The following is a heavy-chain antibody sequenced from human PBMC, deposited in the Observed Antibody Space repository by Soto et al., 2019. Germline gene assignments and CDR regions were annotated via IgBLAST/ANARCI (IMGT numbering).Heavy chain of an antibody. CDR1: GFTFSSYA. Sequence: GGSLRLSCAASGFTFSSYAMSWVRQAPGKGLEWVSAISGSGGSTYYADSVKGRFTISRDNSKNTLYLQMNSLRAEDTAVYYCPKGGAKRPVLYFDYWGQGTLVTVS. V-gene: IGHV3-23*01. D-gene: IGHD3-16*01. CDR3: PKGGAKRPVLYFDY. J-gene: IGHJ4*02. CDR2: ISGSGGST.